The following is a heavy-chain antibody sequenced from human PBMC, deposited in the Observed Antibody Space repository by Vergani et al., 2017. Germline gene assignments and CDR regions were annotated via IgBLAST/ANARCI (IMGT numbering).Heavy chain of an antibody. CDR2: IHYSENT. CDR1: FDSIRNLY. CDR3: ASDTHSEQRADR. J-gene: IGHJ5*02. D-gene: IGHD1/OR15-1a*01. V-gene: IGHV4-59*11. Sequence: QVQLQESGPGLVKSSETLSLTCSVSFDSIRNLYCNWFRQPPGKGLEWIGSIHYSENTNYNPSLKTRVTISVDTSKNQFALTLTSVTAADTAVYYCASDTHSEQRADRWGQGILVTVTS.